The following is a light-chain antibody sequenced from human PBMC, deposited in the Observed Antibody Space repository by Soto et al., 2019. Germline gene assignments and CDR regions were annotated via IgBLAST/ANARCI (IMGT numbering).Light chain of an antibody. V-gene: IGKV1-5*01. CDR3: QQFAISST. CDR1: HNIESW. CDR2: DAA. J-gene: IGKJ1*01. Sequence: HISQSNCNLSGSLGDRVTITCRASHNIESWMAWYQQKPGKAPSRLIFDAATLHSGVPSRFSGSGSGTDFTLTISSLEPEDFATYYCQQFAISSTFGQGTKVDIK.